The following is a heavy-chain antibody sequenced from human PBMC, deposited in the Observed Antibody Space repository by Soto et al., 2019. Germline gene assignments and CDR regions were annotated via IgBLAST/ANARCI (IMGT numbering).Heavy chain of an antibody. V-gene: IGHV4-31*03. D-gene: IGHD3-10*01. Sequence: NPSETLSLTCTVSGGTISSGAYYWSWIRQRPGEGLEWIGYIYYSGSTFYNLSLKSRLSISVDTSKSQFSLKLNSVTAADTAVYYCARVYRVRGVYGRFDPWGQGTQVTVSS. CDR3: ARVYRVRGVYGRFDP. CDR1: GGTISSGAYY. CDR2: IYYSGST. J-gene: IGHJ5*02.